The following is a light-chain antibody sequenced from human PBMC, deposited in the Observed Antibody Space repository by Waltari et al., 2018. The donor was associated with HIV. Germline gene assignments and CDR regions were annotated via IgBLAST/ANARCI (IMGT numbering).Light chain of an antibody. V-gene: IGLV2-14*01. Sequence: QSALTQPASVSGSPGQSLTISCTGTSSDVGGYKSVSWYQHHPGKVPKLIIYEVSNRPSGISNRFSGSRSANTASLTISGLQAEDEAHYYCSSYTSTSTPSVVFGGGTKLTVL. CDR2: EVS. CDR3: SSYTSTSTPSVV. J-gene: IGLJ2*01. CDR1: SSDVGGYKS.